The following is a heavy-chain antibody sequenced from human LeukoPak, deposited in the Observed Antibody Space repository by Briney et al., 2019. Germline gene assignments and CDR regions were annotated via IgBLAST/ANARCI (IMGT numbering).Heavy chain of an antibody. V-gene: IGHV1-18*01. J-gene: IGHJ6*02. D-gene: IGHD3-3*01. CDR3: ARVGYYDFWSGYYESMDV. CDR2: SSAYNGNT. Sequence: ASVKVSCKASGYTFTSYGISWVRQAPGQGLEWMGWSSAYNGNTNYAQKLQGRVTMTTDTSTSTAYMELRSLRSDDTAVYYCARVGYYDFWSGYYESMDVWGQGTTVTVSS. CDR1: GYTFTSYG.